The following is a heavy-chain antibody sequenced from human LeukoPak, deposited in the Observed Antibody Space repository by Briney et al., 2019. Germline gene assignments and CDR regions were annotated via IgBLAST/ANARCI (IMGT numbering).Heavy chain of an antibody. CDR2: IKQEGSEK. Sequence: PGGSLRLSCAASGFTFSSYWMSWVRQAPGKGLEWVANIKQEGSEKYYVDSVKGRFTISRDNSKNTLYLQMNSLRAEDTALYYCAKDMTLSLTVTTHYSYGMDVWGQGTTVTVSS. J-gene: IGHJ6*02. D-gene: IGHD4-17*01. CDR3: AKDMTLSLTVTTHYSYGMDV. CDR1: GFTFSSYW. V-gene: IGHV3-7*03.